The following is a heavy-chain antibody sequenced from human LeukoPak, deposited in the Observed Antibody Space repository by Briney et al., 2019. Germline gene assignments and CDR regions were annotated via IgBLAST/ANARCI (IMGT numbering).Heavy chain of an antibody. CDR2: ISSSSSYI. J-gene: IGHJ4*02. V-gene: IGHV3-21*01. CDR1: GFTFSSYS. D-gene: IGHD2-15*01. Sequence: PGGSLRLSCAASGFTFSSYSMNWVRQAPGKGLEWVSSISSSSSYIYYADSVKGRFTISGDNAKNSLYLQMNSLRAEDTAVYYCARGALGYCSGGSCYSFDYWGQGTLVTVSS. CDR3: ARGALGYCSGGSCYSFDY.